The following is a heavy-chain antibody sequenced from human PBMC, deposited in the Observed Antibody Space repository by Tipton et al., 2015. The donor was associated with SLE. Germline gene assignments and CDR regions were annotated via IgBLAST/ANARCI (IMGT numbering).Heavy chain of an antibody. CDR2: IFYGRDT. V-gene: IGHV4-59*01. CDR3: ARGSVVADDY. CDR1: GFSISSYY. Sequence: TLSLTCTVSGFSISSYYWDWIRQTPGEGLEWIGYIFYGRDTNYNPSLKSRVTISIEASKNQLSLTLKYVTAADTAVYYCARGSVVADDYWGRGTLVTVSS. D-gene: IGHD2-15*01. J-gene: IGHJ2*01.